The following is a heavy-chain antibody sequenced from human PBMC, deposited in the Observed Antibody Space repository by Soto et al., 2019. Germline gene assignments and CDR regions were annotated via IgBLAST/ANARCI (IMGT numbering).Heavy chain of an antibody. D-gene: IGHD2-21*02. CDR1: GITSSSYR. Sequence: LKPSCAAPGITSSSYRMPWVSQPPGMGVGGVRVIGDGRSNKYYADSARGRLTIARDNSKNTLYRQMNSLRAEDTAEYYGAVRLQASYWGQGTLVTVSS. J-gene: IGHJ4*02. CDR2: IGDGRSNK. V-gene: IGHV3-33*01. CDR3: AVRLQASY.